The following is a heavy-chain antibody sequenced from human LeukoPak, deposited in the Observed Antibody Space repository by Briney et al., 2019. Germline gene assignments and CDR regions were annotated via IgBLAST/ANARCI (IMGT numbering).Heavy chain of an antibody. V-gene: IGHV4-34*01. CDR1: GGSFSGYY. CDR2: INHSGST. J-gene: IGHJ6*03. D-gene: IGHD4-23*01. Sequence: SETLSLTCAVYGGSFSGYYWSWIRQPPGKGLEWIGEINHSGSTNYNPSLKSRVTISVDTSKNQFSLKLSSVTAADTAVYYCARYTLRRRWLPDSYMDVWGKGTTVTVSS. CDR3: ARYTLRRRWLPDSYMDV.